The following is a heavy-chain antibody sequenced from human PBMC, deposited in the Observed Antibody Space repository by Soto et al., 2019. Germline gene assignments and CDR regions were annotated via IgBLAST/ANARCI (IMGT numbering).Heavy chain of an antibody. V-gene: IGHV3-30-3*01. D-gene: IGHD3-10*01. CDR3: ARGVLKSSLDY. CDR2: ISYDGSNK. J-gene: IGHJ4*02. Sequence: QVQLVESGGGVVQPGRSLRLSCADSGFTFSSYAMHWVRQAPGKGLEWGAVISYDGSNKYYADSVKGRFTISRDNSKNTLYLQMNSLRAEDTAVYYCARGVLKSSLDYWGQGTLVTVSS. CDR1: GFTFSSYA.